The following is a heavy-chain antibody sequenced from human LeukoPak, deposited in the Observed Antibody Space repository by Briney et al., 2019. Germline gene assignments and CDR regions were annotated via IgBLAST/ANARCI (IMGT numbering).Heavy chain of an antibody. CDR3: ARRRDSFDI. D-gene: IGHD3-22*01. Sequence: ASVKVSCKASGYTFTSYDINWVRQATGQGLEWMGWMNPNSGNTDYAQKFQGRVTITRSTSMSTAYMELGSLRSEDTAVYYCARRRDSFDIWGQGTTVTVSS. CDR2: MNPNSGNT. CDR1: GYTFTSYD. J-gene: IGHJ3*02. V-gene: IGHV1-8*03.